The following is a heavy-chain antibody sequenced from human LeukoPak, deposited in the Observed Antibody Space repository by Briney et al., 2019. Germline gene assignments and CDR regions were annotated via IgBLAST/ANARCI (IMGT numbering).Heavy chain of an antibody. D-gene: IGHD6-19*01. J-gene: IGHJ6*03. Sequence: ASVKVSCKAPDYTFTSYGISWVRQAPGQGLEWMGWISAYNGNTKYAQKLQGRVTLTTDTSTSTAYMELRSLRSDDTAVYYCATGPNSSGWYDFYYYMDVWGKGTTVTISS. CDR2: ISAYNGNT. CDR3: ATGPNSSGWYDFYYYMDV. CDR1: DYTFTSYG. V-gene: IGHV1-18*01.